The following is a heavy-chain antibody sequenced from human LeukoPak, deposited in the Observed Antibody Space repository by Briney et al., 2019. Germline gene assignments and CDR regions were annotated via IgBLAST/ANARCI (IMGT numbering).Heavy chain of an antibody. CDR2: FDPEDGET. J-gene: IGHJ6*03. V-gene: IGHV1-24*01. D-gene: IGHD3/OR15-3a*01. CDR3: ARDVGRDWSPKSGYYYYYMDV. Sequence: ASVKVSCKVSGYTLTELSMHWVRQAPGKGLEWMGGFDPEDGETIYAQKFQGRVTMTEDTSTDTAYMELSSLRSEDTAVYYCARDVGRDWSPKSGYYYYYMDVWGKGTTVTISS. CDR1: GYTLTELS.